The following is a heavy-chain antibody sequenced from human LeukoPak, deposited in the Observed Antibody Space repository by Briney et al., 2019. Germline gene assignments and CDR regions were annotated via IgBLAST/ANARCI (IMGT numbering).Heavy chain of an antibody. CDR2: ISSSGSTI. V-gene: IGHV3-11*01. Sequence: GGSLRLSCAASGFTFSDYYMSWIRQAPGKGQEWVSYISSSGSTIYYADSVKGRFTISRDNAKNSLYLQMNSLRAEDTAVYYCARDPPAARYYHSSGYYFGYWGQGTLVTVSS. CDR3: ARDPPAARYYHSSGYYFGY. CDR1: GFTFSDYY. D-gene: IGHD3-22*01. J-gene: IGHJ4*02.